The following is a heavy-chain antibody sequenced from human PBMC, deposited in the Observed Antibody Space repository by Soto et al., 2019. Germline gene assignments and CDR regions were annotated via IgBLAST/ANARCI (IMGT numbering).Heavy chain of an antibody. V-gene: IGHV1-69*01. D-gene: IGHD3-3*01. CDR3: ARGLESSMDV. J-gene: IGHJ6*02. CDR2: INSILRIT. CDR1: GGTFTSYA. Sequence: QVQLVQSGAEVKKPGSSVKVSCKASGGTFTSYAISWVRQAPGQGLEWVGGINSILRITKYAQKFQGRVTITADESTSTAYMEFNSLRSEDTAVFCCARGLESSMDVWGQGTTVTVSS.